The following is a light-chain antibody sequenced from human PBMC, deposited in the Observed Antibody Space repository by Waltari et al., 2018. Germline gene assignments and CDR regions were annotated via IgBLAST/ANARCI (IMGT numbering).Light chain of an antibody. CDR3: QQYGNSPLT. CDR2: GAS. J-gene: IGKJ4*01. V-gene: IGKV3-20*01. CDR1: QSVWNSY. Sequence: EVVLTQSPGTLSLSPGERATLSCRASQSVWNSYLAWYQQKPGQAPRLLIYGASLRATGIPERFSCSGSGTDLTLTIRSLEPEDFALYHCQQYGNSPLTFGGGTRVEI.